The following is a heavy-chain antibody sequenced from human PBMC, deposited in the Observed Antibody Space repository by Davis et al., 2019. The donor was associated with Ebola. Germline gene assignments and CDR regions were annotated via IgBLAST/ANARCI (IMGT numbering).Heavy chain of an antibody. CDR1: GFTFPSTD. CDR2: ISYSSSYI. CDR3: ASPGSHYYDSSGYLYAY. V-gene: IGHV3-21*01. D-gene: IGHD3-22*01. J-gene: IGHJ4*02. Sequence: GESLKISCAASGFTFPSTDMNWVRQAPGKGLEWVSSISYSSSYIYYADSVKGRFTISRDNAKNSLYLQMNSLRAEDTAMYYCASPGSHYYDSSGYLYAYWGQGTLVTVSS.